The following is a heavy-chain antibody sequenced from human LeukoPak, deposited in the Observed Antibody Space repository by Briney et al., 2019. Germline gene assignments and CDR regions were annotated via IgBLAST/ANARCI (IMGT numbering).Heavy chain of an antibody. CDR3: AKVPYYYDSSGYIYFDY. CDR2: IIANGGRA. V-gene: IGHV3-23*01. Sequence: GGSLRLSCAASGFTFTNYAMSWVSQAPGKGLEWVSSIIANGGRAYYADSVKGRFTISRDNSKNTLYLQMNSLRAEDTAVYYCAKVPYYYDSSGYIYFDYWGQGTLVTVSS. J-gene: IGHJ4*02. CDR1: GFTFTNYA. D-gene: IGHD3-22*01.